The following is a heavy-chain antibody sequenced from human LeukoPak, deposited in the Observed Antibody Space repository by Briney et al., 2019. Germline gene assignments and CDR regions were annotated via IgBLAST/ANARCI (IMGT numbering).Heavy chain of an antibody. D-gene: IGHD3-3*01. CDR3: ARGHRRIFGVVRPFDY. Sequence: GGSLRLSCGVSGFTLSSNYMSWVRQAPGKGLEWVSVIYSGGSTYYADSVKGRFTISRDNPKNTLYLQVNSLRAEDTAVYYCARGHRRIFGVVRPFDYWGQGTLVTVSS. CDR2: IYSGGST. V-gene: IGHV3-53*01. J-gene: IGHJ4*02. CDR1: GFTLSSNY.